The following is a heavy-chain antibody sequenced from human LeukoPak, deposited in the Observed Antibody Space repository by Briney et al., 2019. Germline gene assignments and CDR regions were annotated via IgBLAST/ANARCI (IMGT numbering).Heavy chain of an antibody. Sequence: PGGSLRLSCAASGFTFSSYAMHWVRQAPGKGLEWVAVISYDGSNKYYADSVKGRFTISRDNSKNTLYLQMNSLRAEDTAVYYCARDIHSGYCSGGSCNKDLFDYWGQGTLVTVSS. CDR3: ARDIHSGYCSGGSCNKDLFDY. CDR1: GFTFSSYA. V-gene: IGHV3-30-3*01. J-gene: IGHJ4*02. CDR2: ISYDGSNK. D-gene: IGHD2-15*01.